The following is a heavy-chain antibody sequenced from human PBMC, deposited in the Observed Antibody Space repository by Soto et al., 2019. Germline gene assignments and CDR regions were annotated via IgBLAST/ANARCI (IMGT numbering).Heavy chain of an antibody. V-gene: IGHV3-23*01. CDR2: ISGSGGST. Sequence: GGSLRLSCAASGFTFSSYAMSWVRQAPGKGLEWVSAISGSGGSTYYADSVKGRFTISRDNSKNTLYLQMNSLRAEDTAVYYCAKVEESEDIVVVPAAPPNEFDYWGQGTLVTVSS. J-gene: IGHJ4*02. CDR3: AKVEESEDIVVVPAAPPNEFDY. D-gene: IGHD2-2*01. CDR1: GFTFSSYA.